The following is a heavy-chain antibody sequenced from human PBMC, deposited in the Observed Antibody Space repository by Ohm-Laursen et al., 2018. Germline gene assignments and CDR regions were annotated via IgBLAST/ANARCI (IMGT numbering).Heavy chain of an antibody. J-gene: IGHJ6*02. CDR3: AGDPPINYYGMDV. CDR1: GFTFSSYG. V-gene: IGHV3-33*01. CDR2: IWYDGSNK. Sequence: SLRLSCAASGFTFSSYGMHWVRQAPGKGLEWVAVIWYDGSNKYYADSVKGRFTISRDNSKNTLYLQMNSLRAEDTAVYYCAGDPPINYYGMDVWGQGTTVTVSS.